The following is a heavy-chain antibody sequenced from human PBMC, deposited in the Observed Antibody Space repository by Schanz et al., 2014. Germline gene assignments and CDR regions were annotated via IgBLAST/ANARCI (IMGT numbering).Heavy chain of an antibody. J-gene: IGHJ4*02. CDR3: SRGFSRSYIDF. CDR1: GYTFTTYY. D-gene: IGHD6-6*01. CDR2: INPSGGST. V-gene: IGHV1-46*03. Sequence: QVQLVQSGAEGKKPGASMKVSCKASGYTFTTYYMLWVRQAPGQGLEWMGIINPSGGSTRYGQKCHGRISVTTYTSTSTVYLELSSLRSDDTAVYYCSRGFSRSYIDFWGQGTLITVSS.